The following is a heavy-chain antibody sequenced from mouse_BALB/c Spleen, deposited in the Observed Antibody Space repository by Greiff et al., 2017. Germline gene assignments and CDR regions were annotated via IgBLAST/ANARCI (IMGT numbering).Heavy chain of an antibody. V-gene: IGHV14-3*02. J-gene: IGHJ4*01. Sequence: EVQLVESGAELVKPGASVKLSCTASGFNIKDTYMHWVKQRPEQGLEWIGRIDPANGNTKYDPKFQGKATITADTSSNTAYLQLSSLTSEDTAVYYCAIKLGPYAMDYWGQGTSVTVSS. D-gene: IGHD4-1*01. CDR3: AIKLGPYAMDY. CDR2: IDPANGNT. CDR1: GFNIKDTY.